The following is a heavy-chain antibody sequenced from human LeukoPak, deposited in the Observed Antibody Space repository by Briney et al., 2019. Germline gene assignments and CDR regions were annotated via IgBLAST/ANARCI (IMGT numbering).Heavy chain of an antibody. Sequence: GGSLRLSCAASGFTFSNYGIHWVRQAPGKGLEWVAVIWFDGSKKYYADSVKGRFTISRDNSKNTLYLQMNSLRADDTAVYYCANPGRYSSGWVFPPCFDYWGQGTLVTVSS. CDR3: ANPGRYSSGWVFPPCFDY. J-gene: IGHJ4*02. D-gene: IGHD6-19*01. CDR1: GFTFSNYG. V-gene: IGHV3-33*03. CDR2: IWFDGSKK.